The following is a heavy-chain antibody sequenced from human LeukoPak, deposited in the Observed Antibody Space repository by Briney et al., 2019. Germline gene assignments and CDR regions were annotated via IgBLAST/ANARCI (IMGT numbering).Heavy chain of an antibody. D-gene: IGHD3-10*01. CDR1: GGSFSGYY. V-gene: IGHV4-34*01. CDR3: ARRGKVRGVDNWFDH. Sequence: SETLSLTCAVYGGSFSGYYWSWIRQPPGKGLEWIGEINHSGSTNYNPSLKSRVTISVDTSKNQFSLKLSSVTAADTAVYYCARRGKVRGVDNWFDHWGQGTLVTVSS. CDR2: INHSGST. J-gene: IGHJ5*02.